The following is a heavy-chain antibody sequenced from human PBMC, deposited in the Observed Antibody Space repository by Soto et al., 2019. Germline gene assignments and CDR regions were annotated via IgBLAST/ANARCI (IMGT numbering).Heavy chain of an antibody. J-gene: IGHJ6*02. CDR3: ARASIAARRGGWSDDVAYYYYGMDV. V-gene: IGHV1-69*13. CDR1: GGTFSSYA. D-gene: IGHD6-6*01. Sequence: ASVKVSCKASGGTFSSYAISWVRQAPGQGLEWMGGIIPIFGTANYAQKFQGRVTITADESTSTAYMELSSLRSEDTAVYYCARASIAARRGGWSDDVAYYYYGMDVWGQGTTVTVSS. CDR2: IIPIFGTA.